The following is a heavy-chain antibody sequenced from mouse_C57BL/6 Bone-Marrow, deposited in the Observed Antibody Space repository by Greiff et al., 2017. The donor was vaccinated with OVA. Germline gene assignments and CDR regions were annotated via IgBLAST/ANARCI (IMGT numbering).Heavy chain of an antibody. Sequence: EVKLQESGGDLVKPGGSLKLSCAASGFTFSSYGMSWVRQTPDKRLEWVATISSGGSYTYYPDSVKGRFTISRDHAKDTMYLQMSSLKSEYTAMYYCARHGDYGSFFDYWGQGTTLTVSS. CDR2: ISSGGSYT. CDR1: GFTFSSYG. V-gene: IGHV5-6*01. J-gene: IGHJ2*01. D-gene: IGHD1-1*01. CDR3: ARHGDYGSFFDY.